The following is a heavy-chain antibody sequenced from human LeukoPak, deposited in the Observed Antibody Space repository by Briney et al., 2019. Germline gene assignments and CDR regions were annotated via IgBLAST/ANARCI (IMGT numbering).Heavy chain of an antibody. D-gene: IGHD3-3*01. J-gene: IGHJ3*01. CDR2: ISYDGNKI. V-gene: IGHV3-30-3*01. CDR3: ARESGWGLPHAFDF. Sequence: GGSLRLSCAASGFTFSSYPLHWVRQAPGKGLEWVTLISYDGNKIYYAGSVKGRFTISRDNSKNTLYLQMNSLRAEDTAVYYCARESGWGLPHAFDFWGQGTMVTVSS. CDR1: GFTFSSYP.